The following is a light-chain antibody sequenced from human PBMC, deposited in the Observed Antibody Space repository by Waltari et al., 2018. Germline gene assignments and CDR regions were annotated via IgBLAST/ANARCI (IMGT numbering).Light chain of an antibody. J-gene: IGKJ2*01. Sequence: DVVLTQSPLSLSVTLGQSASVSCRSSQSLAFSDGKTYLNWFHQRPGQSPRRLIYKVSNRESGVPDRISGSGSGTDFELKISRVEAEDIGVYYCMEGAQWYTFGQGTKLEIK. V-gene: IGKV2-30*01. CDR2: KVS. CDR1: QSLAFSDGKTY. CDR3: MEGAQWYT.